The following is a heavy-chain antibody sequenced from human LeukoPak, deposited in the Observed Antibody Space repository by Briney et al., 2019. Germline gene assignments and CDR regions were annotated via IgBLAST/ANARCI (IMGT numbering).Heavy chain of an antibody. D-gene: IGHD6-19*01. J-gene: IGHJ4*02. CDR1: GGSISSGGYY. CDR2: INNSGST. Sequence: PSETLSRTCTVPGGSISSGGYYWSWIRQPPGKGLEWIGEINNSGSTNYNPSLKSRVTISVDTSKNQFSLKLSSVTAADTAVYYCARGKGSGWTFDYWGQGTLVTVSS. V-gene: IGHV4-39*07. CDR3: ARGKGSGWTFDY.